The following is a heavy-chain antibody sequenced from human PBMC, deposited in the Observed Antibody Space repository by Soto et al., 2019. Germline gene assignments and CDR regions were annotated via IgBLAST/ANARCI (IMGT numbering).Heavy chain of an antibody. D-gene: IGHD6-13*01. CDR1: GFTFSSYS. V-gene: IGHV3-48*04. J-gene: IGHJ6*02. Sequence: EVQLVESGGDLVQPGGSLTLSCAASGFTFSSYSMIWVRQAPGKGLEWVSYISSSSSYTNYADSVKGRFTISRDNAKNSLYLQMNSLRAEDTAVYYCAREDRYSSSWRQGYYYYGMDVWGQGTTVTVSS. CDR3: AREDRYSSSWRQGYYYYGMDV. CDR2: ISSSSSYT.